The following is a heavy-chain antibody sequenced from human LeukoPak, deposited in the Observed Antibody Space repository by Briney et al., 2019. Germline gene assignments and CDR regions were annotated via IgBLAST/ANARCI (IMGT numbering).Heavy chain of an antibody. CDR2: ISAYNGNT. CDR3: AREEQDRNGPNYYYYYMDV. V-gene: IGHV1-18*01. CDR1: GYTFTSYG. Sequence: ASVKVSCKASGYTFTSYGIIWVRQAPGQGLEWMGWISAYNGNTNYAQKLQGRVTMTTDTSASTAYMELRSLRSDDTAVYYCAREEQDRNGPNYYYYYMDVWGKGTTVTLSS. J-gene: IGHJ6*03. D-gene: IGHD1-14*01.